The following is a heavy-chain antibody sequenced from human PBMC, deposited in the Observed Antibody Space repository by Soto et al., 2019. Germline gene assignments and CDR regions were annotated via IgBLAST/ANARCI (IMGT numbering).Heavy chain of an antibody. V-gene: IGHV4-39*01. CDR3: TLQLQDYMDV. J-gene: IGHJ6*03. D-gene: IGHD1-1*01. Sequence: PSETLSLTCTVSSGSISSTSYYWGWLRQAPVKGLEWIGSIHYSGSIYYNPSLKSRVTISVDTSKNQFSLKLSSVTAADTAIYYCTLQLQDYMDVWAKGTTVTVSS. CDR2: IHYSGSI. CDR1: SGSISSTSYY.